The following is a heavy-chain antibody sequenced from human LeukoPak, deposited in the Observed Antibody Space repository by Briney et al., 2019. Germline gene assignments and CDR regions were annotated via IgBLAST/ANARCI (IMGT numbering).Heavy chain of an antibody. D-gene: IGHD3-3*01. CDR3: ATAGYDFWSGYRTGFDY. J-gene: IGHJ4*02. CDR2: ISGSGGST. CDR1: GFTFSSYA. V-gene: IGHV3-23*01. Sequence: GGSLRLSCAASGFTFSSYAMSWVRQAPGKGLEWVSAISGSGGSTYYADSVKGRFTISRDNSKNTLYLQMNSLRAEDTAVYYCATAGYDFWSGYRTGFDYWGQGTLVTVSS.